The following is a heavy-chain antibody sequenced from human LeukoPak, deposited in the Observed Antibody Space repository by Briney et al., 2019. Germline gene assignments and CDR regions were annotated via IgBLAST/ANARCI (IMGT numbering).Heavy chain of an antibody. CDR2: INHSGST. CDR3: ARGLASYYYDSSGYYYHLGEFDY. CDR1: GYSISSGYY. J-gene: IGHJ4*02. V-gene: IGHV4-38-2*02. Sequence: PSETLSLTCTVSGYSISSGYYWGWIRQPPGKGPEWIGEINHSGSTNYNPSLKSRVTISVDTSKNQFSLKLSSVTAADTAVYYCARGLASYYYDSSGYYYHLGEFDYWGQGTLVTVSS. D-gene: IGHD3-22*01.